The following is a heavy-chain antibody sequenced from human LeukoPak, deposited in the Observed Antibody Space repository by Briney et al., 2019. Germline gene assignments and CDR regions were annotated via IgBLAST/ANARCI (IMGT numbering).Heavy chain of an antibody. D-gene: IGHD4-11*01. CDR3: ARDPFTQYSNSPHFDY. J-gene: IGHJ4*02. CDR2: ISGSGGST. CDR1: GFTFSSYA. Sequence: QPGGSLRLSCAASGFTFSSYAMSWVRQAPGKGLEWVSAISGSGGSTYYADSVKGRFTISRDNSKNTLYLQMNSLRAEDTAVYYCARDPFTQYSNSPHFDYWGQGTLVTVSS. V-gene: IGHV3-23*01.